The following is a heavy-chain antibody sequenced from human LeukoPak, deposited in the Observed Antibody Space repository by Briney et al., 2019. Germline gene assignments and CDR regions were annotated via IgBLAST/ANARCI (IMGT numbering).Heavy chain of an antibody. CDR2: INSDGSST. Sequence: GGSLRLSCAASGFTFSSYWMHWVRQAPGKGLVWVSRINSDGSSTSYADSVKGRFTISRDNAKNTLYLQMNSLRAEDTAVYYCAREGRPPYYYYGMDVWGQGTTVTVSS. CDR1: GFTFSSYW. V-gene: IGHV3-74*01. J-gene: IGHJ6*02. CDR3: AREGRPPYYYYGMDV.